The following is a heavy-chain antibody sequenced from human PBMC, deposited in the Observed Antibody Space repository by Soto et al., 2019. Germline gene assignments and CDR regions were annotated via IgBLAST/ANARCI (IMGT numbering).Heavy chain of an antibody. J-gene: IGHJ4*02. CDR3: ARRYGDPSSAAGFDS. CDR1: GYTFVDYS. Sequence: GASVKVSCKASGYTFVDYSISWVRQAPGQGLEWIGGISAYNGKTYYKQNVQGRVTMTRDTATSTAYMELRGLRSDDTAVYYCARRYGDPSSAAGFDSWGQGTLVTVSS. D-gene: IGHD4-17*01. V-gene: IGHV1-18*01. CDR2: ISAYNGKT.